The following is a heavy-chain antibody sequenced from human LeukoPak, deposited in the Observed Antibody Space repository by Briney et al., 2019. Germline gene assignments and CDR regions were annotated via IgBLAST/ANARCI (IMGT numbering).Heavy chain of an antibody. J-gene: IGHJ4*02. Sequence: SETLSLTCAVYGGSFSGYYWSWIRQPPGKGLEWIGEINHSGSTNYNPSLKSRVTISVDTSKSQFSLKLSSVTAADTAVYYCARIKPGYCSSTSCPNFDYWGQGTLVTVSS. CDR1: GGSFSGYY. V-gene: IGHV4-34*01. D-gene: IGHD2-2*01. CDR3: ARIKPGYCSSTSCPNFDY. CDR2: INHSGST.